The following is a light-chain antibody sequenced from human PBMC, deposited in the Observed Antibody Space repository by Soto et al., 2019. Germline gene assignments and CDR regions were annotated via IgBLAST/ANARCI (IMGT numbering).Light chain of an antibody. J-gene: IGKJ1*01. Sequence: DIQMTQSPSALSASVGDRVTITCQTSQSINTYLNWYQQKPGKAPKLLIYAASSLQSGVPSRFSGSGSGTDFTLTISSLQPEDFATYYCQQSYSTLTWTFGQGTKVDIK. CDR2: AAS. CDR3: QQSYSTLTWT. CDR1: QSINTY. V-gene: IGKV1-39*01.